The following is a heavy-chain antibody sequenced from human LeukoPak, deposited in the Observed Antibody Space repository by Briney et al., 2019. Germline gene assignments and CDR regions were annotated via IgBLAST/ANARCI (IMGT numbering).Heavy chain of an antibody. J-gene: IGHJ4*02. D-gene: IGHD3-22*01. CDR3: ARHSVQDYYDSSGYYPWYFGY. CDR1: GYSFTGYW. V-gene: IGHV5-51*01. CDR2: IYPGDSDT. Sequence: GESLKISCKGSGYSFTGYWIGWVRQMPGKGLEWMGIIYPGDSDTRYSPSFQGQVTISADKSISTAYLQWSSLKASDTAMYYCARHSVQDYYDSSGYYPWYFGYWGQGTLVTVSS.